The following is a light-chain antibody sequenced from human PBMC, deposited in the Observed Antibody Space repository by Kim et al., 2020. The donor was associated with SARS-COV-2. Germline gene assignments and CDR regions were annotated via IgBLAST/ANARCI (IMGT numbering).Light chain of an antibody. J-gene: IGLJ3*02. Sequence: QSALTQPASVSGSPGQSITISCTGTSSDVGGYNYVSWYQQHPGKAPKLMIYDVSKRPSGVSNRFSGSKSGNTASLTISGLQAEDEADYYGSSYTSSSTLCVFGGGTQLTVL. CDR3: SSYTSSSTLCV. CDR1: SSDVGGYNY. CDR2: DVS. V-gene: IGLV2-14*01.